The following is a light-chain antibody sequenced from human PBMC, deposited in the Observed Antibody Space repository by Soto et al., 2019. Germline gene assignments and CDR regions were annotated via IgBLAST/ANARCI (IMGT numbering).Light chain of an antibody. J-gene: IGKJ1*01. Sequence: ILMTQSPATLSVSPGERATLSCRASQSVSNNLAWYQQKPGQAPRLLIYDASTRATGIPARFSCSGSGTDFTLTISGLQSEDFAVYYCQQYNNWPPWTFGQGTKVEIK. V-gene: IGKV3-15*01. CDR2: DAS. CDR1: QSVSNN. CDR3: QQYNNWPPWT.